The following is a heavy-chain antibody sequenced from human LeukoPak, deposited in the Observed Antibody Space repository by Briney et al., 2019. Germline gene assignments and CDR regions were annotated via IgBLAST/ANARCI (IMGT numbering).Heavy chain of an antibody. CDR2: IIPIFGTA. D-gene: IGHD4-17*01. CDR3: ARAPNYGDYGWYFDL. CDR1: GGTFSSYA. J-gene: IGHJ2*01. Sequence: EASVKVSCKGSGGTFSSYAISWVRQASGQGLEWMGGIIPIFGTANYAQKFQGRVTITKDESTSKAYMELSSLRSEDTAVYYCARAPNYGDYGWYFDLWGRGTLVTVSS. V-gene: IGHV1-69*05.